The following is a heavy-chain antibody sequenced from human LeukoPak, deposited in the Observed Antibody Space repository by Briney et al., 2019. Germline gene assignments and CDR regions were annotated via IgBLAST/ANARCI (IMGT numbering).Heavy chain of an antibody. CDR2: IYTSGST. D-gene: IGHD3-16*01. CDR1: GGSISSGSYY. CDR3: AGGRKSDY. V-gene: IGHV4-61*02. Sequence: PSQTLSLTCTVSGGSISSGSYYWSWIRQPAGKGLEWIGRIYTSGSTNYNPSLKSRVTMSVDTSKNQFSLKLSSVTAADTAVYYCAGGRKSDYWGQGTLVTVSS. J-gene: IGHJ4*02.